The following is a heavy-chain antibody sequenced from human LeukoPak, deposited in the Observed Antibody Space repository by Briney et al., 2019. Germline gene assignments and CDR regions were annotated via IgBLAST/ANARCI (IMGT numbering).Heavy chain of an antibody. Sequence: PGGSLRLSCAASRFTVSSNYMSWVRQAPGKGLEWVSVIYSGGSTYYADSVKGRFTISRDNSKNTLYLQMNSLRAEDTAVYYCAKDLVVVAAIVGSPLDYWGQGTLVTVSS. CDR3: AKDLVVVAAIVGSPLDY. CDR2: IYSGGST. CDR1: RFTVSSNY. D-gene: IGHD2-15*01. V-gene: IGHV3-53*05. J-gene: IGHJ4*02.